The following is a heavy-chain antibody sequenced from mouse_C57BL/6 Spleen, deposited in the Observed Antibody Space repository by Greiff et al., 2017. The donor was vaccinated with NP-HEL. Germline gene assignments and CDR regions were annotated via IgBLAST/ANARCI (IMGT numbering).Heavy chain of an antibody. CDR3: APGAGSDWYFDV. D-gene: IGHD1-1*01. J-gene: IGHJ1*03. CDR2: LNPSSGYT. V-gene: IGHV1-7*01. CDR1: GYTFTSYW. Sequence: VQLQQSRAELAKPGASVKLSCKASGYTFTSYWMHWVKQRPGQGLEWIGYLNPSSGYTKYNQKFKDKATLTADKSSSTAYMQLSSLTYEDAAVYYCAPGAGSDWYFDVWGTGTTVTVSS.